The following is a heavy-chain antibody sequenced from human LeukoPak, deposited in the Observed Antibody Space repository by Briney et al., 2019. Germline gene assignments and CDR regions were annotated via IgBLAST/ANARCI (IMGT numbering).Heavy chain of an antibody. J-gene: IGHJ4*02. D-gene: IGHD6-13*01. CDR3: ARDPRSSRYRAIDY. CDR1: GFTFTTYS. Sequence: GGSVRLSCAASGFTFTTYSMNWVRQAPGKGREEVSFLSSSGSHVYYADSVKGRFTISRDNAKNSLYLQMNGLRAEDTAVYYCARDPRSSRYRAIDYWGQGSLVTVSS. V-gene: IGHV3-21*01. CDR2: LSSSGSHV.